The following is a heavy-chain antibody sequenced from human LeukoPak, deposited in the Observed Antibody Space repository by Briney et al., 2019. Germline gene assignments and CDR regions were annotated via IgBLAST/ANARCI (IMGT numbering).Heavy chain of an antibody. J-gene: IGHJ4*02. CDR3: ARDDLYSGYDYDF. D-gene: IGHD5-12*01. Sequence: ASVNVSCKVSGFSFTNYGICWVRQAPGQGLEWMGWISYTGNTKCAPKVQGRVTMTTDTSASTAYMGVRSLSSDDTAVYYCARDDLYSGYDYDFWGQGTLVTVSS. V-gene: IGHV1-18*01. CDR1: GFSFTNYG. CDR2: ISYTGNT.